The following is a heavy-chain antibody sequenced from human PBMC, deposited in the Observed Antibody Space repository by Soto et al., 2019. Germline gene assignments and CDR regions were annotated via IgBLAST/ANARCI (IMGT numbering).Heavy chain of an antibody. V-gene: IGHV3-23*01. J-gene: IGHJ6*02. CDR1: GFSFSSYA. CDR3: AKSGGFSGYDWRGYYYYGMDV. D-gene: IGHD5-12*01. CDR2: IRDSGGNT. Sequence: GGSLRLSRAASGFSFSSYAMSWVRQAPGKGLESVAGIRDSGGNTYYADSVKGRFTISRDNSKNTLYLQMNSLRAEDTAVYYCAKSGGFSGYDWRGYYYYGMDVWGQGTTVTVSS.